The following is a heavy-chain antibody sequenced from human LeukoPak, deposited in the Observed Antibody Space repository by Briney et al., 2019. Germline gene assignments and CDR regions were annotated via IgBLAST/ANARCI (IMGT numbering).Heavy chain of an antibody. CDR3: ATNHYYDSSGYGEDYYFDY. CDR2: MNPNSGNT. CDR1: GYTFTTYD. D-gene: IGHD3-22*01. Sequence: ASVKVSCKASGYTFTTYDINWVRQATGQGLEWMGWMNPNSGNTGYAQRFQGRVTMTRDTSISTAYMELNSLTSEDTAVYYCATNHYYDSSGYGEDYYFDYWGQGTLVTVSS. J-gene: IGHJ4*02. V-gene: IGHV1-8*01.